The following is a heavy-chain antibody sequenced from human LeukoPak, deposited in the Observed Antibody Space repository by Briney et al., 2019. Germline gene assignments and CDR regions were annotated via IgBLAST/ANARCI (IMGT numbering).Heavy chain of an antibody. J-gene: IGHJ5*02. V-gene: IGHV3-48*03. CDR2: ISSGGSPI. CDR1: GFTFSSHE. CDR3: ARGWFDP. Sequence: PGGSLRPSCAASGFTFSSHEMNWVRQAPGKGLEWVSYISSGGSPIYYADSVKGRFAISRDNAKNSLYLQMNSLRAEDTAVYYCARGWFDPWGQGTLVIVSP.